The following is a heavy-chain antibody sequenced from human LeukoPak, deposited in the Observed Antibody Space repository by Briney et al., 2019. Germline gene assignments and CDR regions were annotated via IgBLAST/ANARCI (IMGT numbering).Heavy chain of an antibody. D-gene: IGHD3-10*01. CDR3: ANGGLYYGSGRDESRGY. CDR1: RFTFSSYS. J-gene: IGHJ4*02. Sequence: GGSLRLSCAASRFTFSSYSMNWVRQAPGKGLEWVSSISSSGSYIYLADSVKGRFTISRDNAKNSLYLQMNSLKAEDSAVYYCANGGLYYGSGRDESRGYWGQGTLVTVSS. V-gene: IGHV3-21*04. CDR2: ISSSGSYI.